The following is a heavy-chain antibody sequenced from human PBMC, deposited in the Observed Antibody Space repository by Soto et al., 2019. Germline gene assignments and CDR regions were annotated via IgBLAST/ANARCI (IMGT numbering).Heavy chain of an antibody. CDR1: GDSVSANNAA. V-gene: IGHV6-1*01. CDR2: TYYRSKWNY. D-gene: IGHD6-6*01. CDR3: VRQPLANLALYGMDV. J-gene: IGHJ6*02. Sequence: SQTLSLPCAISGDSVSANNAAWNWIRQSPSRGLEWLGRTYYRSKWNYDYAESVKSRLTITPDTSNNQFSLQLNSVTPEDAAVYYCVRQPLANLALYGMDVWGPGPTVTVFS.